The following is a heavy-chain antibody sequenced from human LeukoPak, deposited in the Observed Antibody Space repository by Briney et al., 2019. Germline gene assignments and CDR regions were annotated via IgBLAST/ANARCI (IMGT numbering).Heavy chain of an antibody. J-gene: IGHJ4*02. CDR1: GFTVSSNY. CDR2: IYSGGST. D-gene: IGHD3-22*01. V-gene: IGHV3-66*01. CDR3: ARGLFNYDSSGLNY. Sequence: GGSLRLSCAASGFTVSSNYMSWVRQAPGRGLEWVSVIYSGGSTYYADSVKGRFTISRDNSKNTLYLQVNSLRAEDTAVYYCARGLFNYDSSGLNYWGQGTLVTVSS.